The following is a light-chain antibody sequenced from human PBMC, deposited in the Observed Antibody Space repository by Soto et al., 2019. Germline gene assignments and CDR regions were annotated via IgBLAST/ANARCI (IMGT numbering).Light chain of an antibody. CDR2: GNS. CDR3: QSYDSSLSGVV. J-gene: IGLJ2*01. Sequence: QSVLTQPPSVSGAPGQRVTISCTRSSANIGAGYGVHWYQQVPGTAPKLLISGNSNRPSGVTHRLSGSKSGTSASLAITGLQAEHEADYYCQSYDSSLSGVVFGAGTKVTVL. V-gene: IGLV1-40*01. CDR1: SANIGAGYG.